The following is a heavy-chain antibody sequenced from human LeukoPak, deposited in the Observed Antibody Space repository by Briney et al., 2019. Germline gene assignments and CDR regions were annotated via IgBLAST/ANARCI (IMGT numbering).Heavy chain of an antibody. J-gene: IGHJ3*02. CDR1: GYTFSTYG. D-gene: IGHD1-14*01. V-gene: IGHV1-18*01. CDR2: ISGYNGNT. Sequence: ASVKVSCKTSGYTFSTYGISWVRQAPGQGLEWMGWISGYNGNTNYAQKFQGGVTMTTDTSTSTAYMELRSLRSDDTAVYYCARDASVTTNDAFDMWGQGTMVTVSS. CDR3: ARDASVTTNDAFDM.